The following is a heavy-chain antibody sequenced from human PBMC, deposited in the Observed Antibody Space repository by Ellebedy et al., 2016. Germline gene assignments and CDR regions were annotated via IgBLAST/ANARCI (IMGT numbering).Heavy chain of an antibody. V-gene: IGHV1-46*01. J-gene: IGHJ5*02. CDR3: ATGVDSSSASA. D-gene: IGHD6-6*01. CDR1: GYTFTSYY. Sequence: ASVKVSXXASGYTFTSYYIHWVRQAPGQGLEWMGLLFPGGGGTSYTQKLQGRATMIRDTSTSTVYMELASLTSDDTAVYYCATGVDSSSASAWGQGALVTVSS. CDR2: LFPGGGGT.